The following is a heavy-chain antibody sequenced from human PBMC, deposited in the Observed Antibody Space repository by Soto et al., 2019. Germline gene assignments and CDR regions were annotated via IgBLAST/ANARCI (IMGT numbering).Heavy chain of an antibody. D-gene: IGHD1-7*01. CDR3: ARAGTTRVHYYYYMDV. CDR2: INPNSGGT. V-gene: IGHV1-2*04. J-gene: IGHJ6*03. CDR1: GYTFTGYY. Sequence: ASVKVSCKASGYTFTGYYMHWVRQAPGQGLEWMGWINPNSGGTNYAQKFQGWVTMTRDTSISTAYMELSRLRSDDTAVYYCARAGTTRVHYYYYMDVWGKGTTVTVSS.